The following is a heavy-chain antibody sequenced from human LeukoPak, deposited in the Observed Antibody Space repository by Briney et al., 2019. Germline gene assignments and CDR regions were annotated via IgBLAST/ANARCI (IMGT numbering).Heavy chain of an antibody. J-gene: IGHJ4*02. D-gene: IGHD5-18*01. Sequence: ASVKVSCKASGGTFSSYAISWVRQAPGQGLEWMGRIIPILGIANYAQKFQGRVTITADKSTSTAYMELSSLRSEDTAVYYCATQVDTAMVTFDYWGQGTMVTVSS. CDR3: ATQVDTAMVTFDY. V-gene: IGHV1-69*04. CDR2: IIPILGIA. CDR1: GGTFSSYA.